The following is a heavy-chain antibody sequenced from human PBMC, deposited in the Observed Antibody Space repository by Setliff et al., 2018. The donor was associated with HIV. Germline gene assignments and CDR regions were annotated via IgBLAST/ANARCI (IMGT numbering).Heavy chain of an antibody. V-gene: IGHV1-46*01. CDR2: INPSGGST. J-gene: IGHJ3*02. CDR3: ASSRGRTGAFDI. D-gene: IGHD1-1*01. CDR1: GYTFTSYY. Sequence: ASVKVSCKASGYTFTSYYMHWVRQAPGQGLEWMGIINPSGGSTSYAQKFQGRVTMTRDTSTSTVYMELSGLRSEDTAVYYCASSRGRTGAFDIWGQGTMVTVS.